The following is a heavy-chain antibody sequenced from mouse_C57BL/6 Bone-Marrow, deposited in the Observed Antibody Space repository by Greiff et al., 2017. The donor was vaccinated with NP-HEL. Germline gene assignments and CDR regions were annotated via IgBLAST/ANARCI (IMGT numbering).Heavy chain of an antibody. J-gene: IGHJ3*01. Sequence: QVQLQQSGAELAKPGASVKLSCKASGYSFTSYWMHWVKQRPGQGLEWIGYINPSSGYTKYNQKFKDKATLTADKSSSTAYMQLSSLTYEDAAVDYCARGVRAWFAYGGQGTLVTVSA. CDR3: ARGVRAWFAY. CDR1: GYSFTSYW. CDR2: INPSSGYT. V-gene: IGHV1-7*01.